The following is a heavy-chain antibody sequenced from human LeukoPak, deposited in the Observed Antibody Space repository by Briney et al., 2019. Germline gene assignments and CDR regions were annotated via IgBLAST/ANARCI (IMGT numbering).Heavy chain of an antibody. CDR3: ARRYDSSGYYDLDY. CDR2: INHSGST. D-gene: IGHD3-22*01. CDR1: GGSFSGYY. Sequence: PSETLSLTCAVYGGSFSGYYWSWIRQPPGKGLEWIGEINHSGSTNYNPSLKSRVTISVDTSKNQFSLKLSSVTAADTAVYYCARRYDSSGYYDLDYWGQGTLVTVSS. V-gene: IGHV4-34*01. J-gene: IGHJ4*02.